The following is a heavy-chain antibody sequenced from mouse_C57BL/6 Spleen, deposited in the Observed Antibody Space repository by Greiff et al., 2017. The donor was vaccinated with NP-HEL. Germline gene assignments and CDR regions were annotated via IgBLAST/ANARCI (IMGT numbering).Heavy chain of an antibody. D-gene: IGHD1-1*01. CDR2: INPNNGGS. J-gene: IGHJ1*03. V-gene: IGHV1-22*01. CDR3: ARHYGSSFDV. Sequence: EVKLVESGPELVKPGASVKMSCKASGYTFTDYNMPWVKQSHGKSLEWLGYINPNNGGSSYNQKFKGKATLTVNKSSSTAYMELRSLTSEDSAVYYCARHYGSSFDVWGTGTTVTVSS. CDR1: GYTFTDYN.